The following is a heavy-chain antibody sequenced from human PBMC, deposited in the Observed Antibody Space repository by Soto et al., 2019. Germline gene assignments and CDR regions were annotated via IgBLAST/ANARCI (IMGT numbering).Heavy chain of an antibody. V-gene: IGHV4-38-2*01. J-gene: IGHJ3*02. CDR2: VHHNENT. CDR1: GHSISNGYY. Sequence: PSETLSLTCAVSGHSISNGYYWGWIRQPPGKGLEWIGNVHHNENTYYNPSLKSRVTVSLHTSKNQFSLKLTSVTAADTAVYYCARGADIMATTGDAFDIWGQGTMVTVSS. D-gene: IGHD5-12*01. CDR3: ARGADIMATTGDAFDI.